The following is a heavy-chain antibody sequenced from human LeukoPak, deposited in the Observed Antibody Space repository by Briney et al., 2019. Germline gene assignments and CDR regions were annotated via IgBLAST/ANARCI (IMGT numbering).Heavy chain of an antibody. Sequence: PPGGSLRLSCAASGFTFSSYAMSWVRQAPGKGLEWVSAISGSGGSTYYADSVKGRFTISRDNSKNTLYLQMNSLRAEDTAVYYCAKGPVLLWFGDPNGGAFDIWGQGTMVTVSS. CDR2: ISGSGGST. CDR1: GFTFSSYA. V-gene: IGHV3-23*01. CDR3: AKGPVLLWFGDPNGGAFDI. D-gene: IGHD3-10*01. J-gene: IGHJ3*02.